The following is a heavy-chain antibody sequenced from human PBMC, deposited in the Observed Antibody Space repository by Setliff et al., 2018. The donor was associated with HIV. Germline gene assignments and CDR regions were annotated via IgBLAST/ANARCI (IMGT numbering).Heavy chain of an antibody. D-gene: IGHD3-10*01. CDR1: GGSFSGYF. Sequence: SETLSLTCAVYGGSFSGYFWSWVRQSPGKGLEWIGEINHNRKTNYNPSLKSRVTISIDRSKNQFSLKLNSVIAADTAVYYCTRVRDHYDSGTYYRPPYFFDSWGQGTLVTVSS. V-gene: IGHV4-34*01. CDR2: INHNRKT. J-gene: IGHJ4*02. CDR3: TRVRDHYDSGTYYRPPYFFDS.